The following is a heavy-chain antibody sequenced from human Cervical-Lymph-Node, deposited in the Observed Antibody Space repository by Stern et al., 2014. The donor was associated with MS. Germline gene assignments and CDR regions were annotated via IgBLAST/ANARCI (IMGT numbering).Heavy chain of an antibody. CDR2: IYHSGST. D-gene: IGHD6-13*01. Sequence: QVQLVESGPGLVKPSQTVSLTCTVSGGSITSGGYYWSWIRQHPGKGLEWIGYIYHSGSTFYNSSLKSRVTISVDTPKNQFSLKLNSVTAADTGVYYCARWIAATRYYGLDVWGQGTTVTVSS. J-gene: IGHJ6*02. CDR1: GGSITSGGYY. CDR3: ARWIAATRYYGLDV. V-gene: IGHV4-31*03.